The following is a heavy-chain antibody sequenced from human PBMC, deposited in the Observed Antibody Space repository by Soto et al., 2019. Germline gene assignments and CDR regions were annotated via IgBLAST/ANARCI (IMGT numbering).Heavy chain of an antibody. CDR1: SGSTSGNY. CDR3: ARDFDVNTALDYWYFDL. J-gene: IGHJ2*01. V-gene: IGHV4-4*07. Sequence: SETLSLTCTLSSGSTSGNYWSWIRQPAGKGLEWIGRIYSSGRTHYNPSLKSRVTMSVSTNHFSLKLNSVTAADTAVYYCARDFDVNTALDYWYFDLWGRGTLVTVSS. D-gene: IGHD5-18*01. CDR2: IYSSGRT.